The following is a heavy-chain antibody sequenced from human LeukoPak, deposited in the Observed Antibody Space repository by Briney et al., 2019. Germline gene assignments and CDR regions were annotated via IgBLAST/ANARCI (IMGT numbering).Heavy chain of an antibody. V-gene: IGHV3-21*01. CDR2: ISSSSSYI. CDR1: GFTFSSYS. CDR3: ARSRQTTVVTPALN. J-gene: IGHJ4*02. Sequence: KTGGSLRLSCAASGFTFSSYSMNLVRQAPGKGLEWVSSISSSSSYIYYADSVKGRFTISRDNAKNSLYLQMNSLRAEDTAVYYCARSRQTTVVTPALNWGQGTLVTISS. D-gene: IGHD4-23*01.